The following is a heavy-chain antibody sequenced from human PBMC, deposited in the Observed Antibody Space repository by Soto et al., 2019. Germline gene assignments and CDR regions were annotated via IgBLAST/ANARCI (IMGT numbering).Heavy chain of an antibody. Sequence: GGSLRLSCAASQFTFSSYWMNWVRQAPGKRPEWVANIKQDGSEKYYVDSVKGRFTISRDNTQNSLYLQMNTLRAEDTAVYFCAKGMAVAANWFDSWGQGTLVTVSS. J-gene: IGHJ5*01. CDR1: QFTFSSYW. CDR2: IKQDGSEK. V-gene: IGHV3-7*01. D-gene: IGHD6-19*01. CDR3: AKGMAVAANWFDS.